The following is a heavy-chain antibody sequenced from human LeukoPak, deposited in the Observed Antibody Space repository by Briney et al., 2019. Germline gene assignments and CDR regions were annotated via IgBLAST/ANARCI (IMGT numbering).Heavy chain of an antibody. D-gene: IGHD5-18*01. J-gene: IGHJ4*02. CDR1: GGSISSYY. Sequence: SETLSLTCTVSGGSISSYYWSWIRQPPGKGLEWIGYIYYSGSTNYNPSLKSRVTISVDTSKNQFSLKLSSVTAADTAVHYCARGIQLWPILWYWGQGTLVTVSS. V-gene: IGHV4-59*01. CDR3: ARGIQLWPILWY. CDR2: IYYSGST.